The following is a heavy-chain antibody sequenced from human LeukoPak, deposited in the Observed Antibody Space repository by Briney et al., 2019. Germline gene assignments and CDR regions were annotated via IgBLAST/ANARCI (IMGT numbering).Heavy chain of an antibody. Sequence: SETLSLTCTVSGGSIRSSYYYWGWIRQPPGKGLEWIGGIHYSGNTYYNPSLKSRVTISVDTSKNQFSLKLSSVTAADTAVYYCARLGAGPTYYDFWSGYSSFYFDYWGQGTLVTVSS. CDR1: GGSIRSSYYY. V-gene: IGHV4-39*01. CDR2: IHYSGNT. J-gene: IGHJ4*02. CDR3: ARLGAGPTYYDFWSGYSSFYFDY. D-gene: IGHD3-3*01.